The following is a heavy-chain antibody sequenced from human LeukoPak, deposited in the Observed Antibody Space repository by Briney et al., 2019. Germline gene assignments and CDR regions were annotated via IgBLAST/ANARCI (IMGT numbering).Heavy chain of an antibody. CDR1: GGSISSYY. CDR2: IYYSGST. V-gene: IGHV4-59*08. Sequence: SETLSLTCTVSGGSISSYYWSWIRQPPGKGLEWIGYIYYSGSTNYNPSLKSRVTISVDTSKNQFSLKLSSATAADTAVYYCARHVQVHLARSGSYGNWYFDLWGRGTLVTVSS. J-gene: IGHJ2*01. CDR3: ARHVQVHLARSGSYGNWYFDL. D-gene: IGHD3-10*01.